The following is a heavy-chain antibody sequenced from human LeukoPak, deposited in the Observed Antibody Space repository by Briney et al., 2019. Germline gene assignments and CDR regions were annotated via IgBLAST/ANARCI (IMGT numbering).Heavy chain of an antibody. V-gene: IGHV4-39*01. CDR2: IYYSGNP. CDR3: ATQLDSTGYNTGFITN. J-gene: IGHJ4*02. CDR1: GGSISTNPYY. D-gene: IGHD3/OR15-3a*01. Sequence: SQTLSLTCTVSGGSISTNPYYWGWIRQPPGKGLQWVGSIYYSGNPFYNPSLKSRATLYVNTSKNQFPLRLDSVTAADAALYYCATQLDSTGYNTGFITNWGPGTLVTVSS.